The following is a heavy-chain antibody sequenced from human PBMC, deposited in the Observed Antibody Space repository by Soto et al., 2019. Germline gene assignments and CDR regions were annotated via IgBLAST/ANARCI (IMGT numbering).Heavy chain of an antibody. J-gene: IGHJ4*02. V-gene: IGHV4-34*01. CDR1: GGSFSGYY. Sequence: QVQLQQWGAGLLKPSETLSLTCAVYGGSFSGYYWSWIRQPPGKGLEWIGEINHSGSTNYNPSLKSRVTISVDTSKNQFSLKLSSVTAADTAVYYCARGRSIAAAGPQNNSGPFDYWGQGTLVTVSS. D-gene: IGHD6-13*01. CDR3: ARGRSIAAAGPQNNSGPFDY. CDR2: INHSGST.